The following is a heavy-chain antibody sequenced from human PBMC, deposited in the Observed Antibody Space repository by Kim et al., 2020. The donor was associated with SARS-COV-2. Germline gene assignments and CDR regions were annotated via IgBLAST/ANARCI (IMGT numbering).Heavy chain of an antibody. CDR2: IYTSGST. D-gene: IGHD2-2*01. CDR3: ARGGVVPAATPALRYYYGMDV. CDR1: GGSISSYY. Sequence: SETLSLTCTVSGGSISSYYWSWIRQPAGKGLEWIGRIYTSGSTNYNPSLKSRVTMSVDTSKNQFSLKLSSVTAADTAVYYCARGGVVPAATPALRYYYGMDVWGQGTTVTVSS. V-gene: IGHV4-4*07. J-gene: IGHJ6*02.